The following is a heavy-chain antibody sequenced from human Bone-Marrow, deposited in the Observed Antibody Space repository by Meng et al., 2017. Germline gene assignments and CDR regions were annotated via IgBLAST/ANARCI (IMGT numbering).Heavy chain of an antibody. CDR1: GGSISSSSYY. V-gene: IGHV4-39*07. J-gene: IGHJ5*02. CDR3: ARDCPSPFRWFDP. CDR2: IYYSGST. Sequence: QVPLQESGPGLVKPSPTLSLTCTVSGGSISSSSYYWGWIRQPPGKGLEWIGSIYYSGSTYYNPSLKSRVTISVDTSKNQFSLKLSSVTAADTAVYYCARDCPSPFRWFDPWGQGTLVTVSS.